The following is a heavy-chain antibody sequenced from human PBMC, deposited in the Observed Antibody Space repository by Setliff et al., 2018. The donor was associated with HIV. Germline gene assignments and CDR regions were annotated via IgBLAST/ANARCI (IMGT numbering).Heavy chain of an antibody. CDR3: ARYDMPSSHSSGYYYDS. D-gene: IGHD3-22*01. Sequence: SETLSLTCSVSGYSISSGFYWGWIRQLPGGGLEWIGSFHQNGIPYYSPSLKSRVSISVDVSKNQFSLRLSSVTAADTAIYYCARYDMPSSHSSGYYYDSWGQGALVTVSS. CDR2: FHQNGIP. CDR1: GYSISSGFY. J-gene: IGHJ5*01. V-gene: IGHV4-38-2*01.